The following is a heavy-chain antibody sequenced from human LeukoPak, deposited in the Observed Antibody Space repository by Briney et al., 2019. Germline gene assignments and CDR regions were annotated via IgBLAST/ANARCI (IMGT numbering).Heavy chain of an antibody. V-gene: IGHV4-59*03. J-gene: IGHJ4*02. CDR2: IYYRGGT. CDR1: GASITDAY. CDR3: AKVKGGYFYALDS. D-gene: IGHD5-12*01. Sequence: PSETLSLICNVSGASITDAYWSWLRQPPGKGLEWIGYIYYRGGTNYNPSLKSRVAISLDTSKNQFALSLSSVTAADTAVYCAKVKGGYFYALDSWGQGTLVTVHS.